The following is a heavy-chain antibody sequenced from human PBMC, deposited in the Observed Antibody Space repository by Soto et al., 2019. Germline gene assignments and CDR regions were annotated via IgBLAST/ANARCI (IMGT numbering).Heavy chain of an antibody. Sequence: GGSLRLSCAASGFTFSSYSMNWVRQAPGKGLEWVSYISSSSSTIYYADSVKGRFTISRDNAKNSLYLQMNSLRAEDTAVYYCARDRIVATIGNFDYWGQGTLVTVSS. CDR2: ISSSSSTI. CDR1: GFTFSSYS. CDR3: ARDRIVATIGNFDY. V-gene: IGHV3-48*01. D-gene: IGHD5-12*01. J-gene: IGHJ4*02.